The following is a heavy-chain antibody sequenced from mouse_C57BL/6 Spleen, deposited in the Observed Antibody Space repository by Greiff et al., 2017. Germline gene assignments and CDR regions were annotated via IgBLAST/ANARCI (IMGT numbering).Heavy chain of an antibody. CDR3: ARGGNPAWFAD. D-gene: IGHD2-1*01. J-gene: IGHJ3*01. CDR2: INPGSGGT. Sequence: VQLQQSGAELVRPGTSVKVSCKASGYAFTNYLIEWVKQRPGQGLEWIGVINPGSGGTNYNEKFKGKATLTADKSSSTAYMQLSSLTSEDSAVYFCARGGNPAWFADWGQGTLVTVSA. CDR1: GYAFTNYL. V-gene: IGHV1-54*01.